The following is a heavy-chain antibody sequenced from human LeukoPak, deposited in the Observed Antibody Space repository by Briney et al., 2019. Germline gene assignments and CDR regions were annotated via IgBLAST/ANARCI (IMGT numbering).Heavy chain of an antibody. D-gene: IGHD6-6*01. CDR2: MNPNSGNT. CDR1: GYTFTSYD. V-gene: IGHV1-8*01. J-gene: IGHJ5*02. CDR3: ASYRPIGSSSSLFVP. Sequence: ASVKVSCKASGYTFTSYDINWVRQATGQGLEWMGWMNPNSGNTGYAQKFQGRVTMTRNTSISTAYMELSSLRSEDAAVYYCASYRPIGSSSSLFVPWGQGTLVTVSS.